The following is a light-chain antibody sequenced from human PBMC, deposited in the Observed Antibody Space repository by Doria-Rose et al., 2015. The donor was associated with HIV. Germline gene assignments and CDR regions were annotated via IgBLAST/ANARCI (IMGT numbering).Light chain of an antibody. V-gene: IGKV3-20*01. CDR2: DGS. CDR1: QSFSSTY. J-gene: IGKJ1*01. CDR3: HQYGTSWT. Sequence: TQSPGTLSLSPGERATLYCRASQSFSSTYLAWYQQKPGQAPSLLIYDGSTRATGIPDRFSVSGSGTDFTLTINRLEPEDFALYYCHQYGTSWTFGQGTKVEI.